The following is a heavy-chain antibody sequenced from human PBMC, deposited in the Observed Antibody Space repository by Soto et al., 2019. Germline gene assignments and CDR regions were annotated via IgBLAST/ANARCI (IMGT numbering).Heavy chain of an antibody. CDR3: AKGLSFGSSYLDY. Sequence: PGGSLRLSCAASGFTFSSYAMHWVRQAPGKGLEWVAVISYDGSNKYYADSVKGRFTISRDNSKNTLYLQMNSLRAEDTAVYYCAKGLSFGSSYLDYWGQGTLVTVSS. D-gene: IGHD1-26*01. CDR1: GFTFSSYA. CDR2: ISYDGSNK. J-gene: IGHJ4*02. V-gene: IGHV3-30*04.